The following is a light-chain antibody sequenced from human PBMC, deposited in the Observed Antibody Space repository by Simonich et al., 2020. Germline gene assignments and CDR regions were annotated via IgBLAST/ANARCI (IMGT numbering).Light chain of an antibody. V-gene: IGKV4-1*01. J-gene: IGKJ2*01. CDR1: QSVLYSSNNKNY. CDR2: WAS. CDR3: QQYYSTPYT. Sequence: DIVMTQSPDSLAVSLGERATINCKSSQSVLYSSNNKNYLAWYQHKPGQPPKLLIYWASTRESGVPDRFRGSGSGTYFTLTISSRQAEDVAVYYCQQYYSTPYTFGQGTKLEIK.